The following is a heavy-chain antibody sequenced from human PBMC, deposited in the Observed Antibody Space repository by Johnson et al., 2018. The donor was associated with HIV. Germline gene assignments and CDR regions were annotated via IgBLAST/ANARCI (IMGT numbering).Heavy chain of an antibody. D-gene: IGHD3-22*01. CDR1: GFTFSDHY. J-gene: IGHJ3*02. V-gene: IGHV3-30*02. CDR3: AKSAPGYDSSGYRNAFDI. Sequence: QVQLVESGGGLVQPGGSLRLSCAASGFTFSDHYMDWVRQAPGKGLEWVAFIRYDGSNKYYADSVKGRFTISRDNSKNTLYLQMNSLRAEDTAVYYCAKSAPGYDSSGYRNAFDIWGQGTMVTVSS. CDR2: IRYDGSNK.